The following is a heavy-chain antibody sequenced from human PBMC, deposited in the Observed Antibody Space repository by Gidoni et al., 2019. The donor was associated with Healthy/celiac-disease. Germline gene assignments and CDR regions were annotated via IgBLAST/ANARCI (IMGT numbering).Heavy chain of an antibody. CDR2: NSNSGDST. CDR1: GFTFSNYS. V-gene: IGHV3-23*01. Sequence: EVHLLESGGGLVQPGGSLRLSCAATGFTFSNYSMSWVRQAPGKGLAWISGNSNSGDSTYYAASVKGRFTISRDNFKNMQYLERNTLRADDTAIYYCAKDRALEGSYFDYWGQGTLVTVSS. J-gene: IGHJ4*02. CDR3: AKDRALEGSYFDY.